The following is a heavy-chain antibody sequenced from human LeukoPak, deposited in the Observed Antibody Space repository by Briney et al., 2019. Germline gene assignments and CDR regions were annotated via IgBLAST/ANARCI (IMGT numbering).Heavy chain of an antibody. J-gene: IGHJ3*02. CDR1: GGTFSSYA. CDR3: ARKMATIGDDAFDI. D-gene: IGHD5-24*01. CDR2: IIPILGIA. V-gene: IGHV1-69*04. Sequence: ASVKVSCTASGGTFSSYAISWVRQAPGQRLEWMGRIIPILGIANYAQKFQGRVTITADKSTSTAYMELSSLRSEDTAVYYCARKMATIGDDAFDIWGQGTMVTVSS.